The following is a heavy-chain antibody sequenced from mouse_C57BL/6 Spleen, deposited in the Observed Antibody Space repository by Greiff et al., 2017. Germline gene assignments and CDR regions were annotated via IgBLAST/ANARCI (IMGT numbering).Heavy chain of an antibody. V-gene: IGHV5-9-1*02. D-gene: IGHD1-1*01. J-gene: IGHJ3*01. CDR1: GFTFSGYA. CDR3: TSWSSTRGSC. Sequence: EVKLVESGEGLVRPGGSLKLSCAASGFTFSGYAMPWVRQTPEKRLEWVEYISSGGDYIDYADTVQGRYTISRDNARKSLYLQMSSLKSEDTAMYYWTSWSSTRGSCWGQGTLVTVSA. CDR2: ISSGGDYI.